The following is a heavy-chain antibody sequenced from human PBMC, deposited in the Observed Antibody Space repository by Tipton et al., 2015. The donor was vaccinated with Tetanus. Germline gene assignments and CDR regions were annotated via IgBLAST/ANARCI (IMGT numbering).Heavy chain of an antibody. Sequence: TLSLTCAVYGGSFSGYYWNWIRQPPGKGLEWIGEINYSGTTNYNPSLKSRVTISVDTAKKQFSLNLRSVTATDTAVYYCARDRGFTTYNYFDPWGQGTLVTVSS. D-gene: IGHD5-24*01. CDR1: GGSFSGYY. CDR3: ARDRGFTTYNYFDP. CDR2: INYSGTT. V-gene: IGHV4-34*01. J-gene: IGHJ5*02.